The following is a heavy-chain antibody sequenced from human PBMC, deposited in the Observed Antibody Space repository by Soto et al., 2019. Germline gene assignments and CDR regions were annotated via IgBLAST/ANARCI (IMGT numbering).Heavy chain of an antibody. D-gene: IGHD6-19*01. Sequence: ETLSLTCAVYGGSFSGYYWSWIRQPPGKGLEWIGEINHSGSTNYNPSLKSRVTISVDTSKNQFSLSLRSVTAADSAIYYCARMYNSGFYRPEGDYFFYGMDVWGQGTTVTVSS. CDR3: ARMYNSGFYRPEGDYFFYGMDV. CDR1: GGSFSGYY. V-gene: IGHV4-34*01. CDR2: INHSGST. J-gene: IGHJ6*02.